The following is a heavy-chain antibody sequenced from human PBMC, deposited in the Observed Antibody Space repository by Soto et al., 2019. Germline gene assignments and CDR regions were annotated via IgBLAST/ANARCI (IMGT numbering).Heavy chain of an antibody. CDR3: ARSTQNYDDSRDLDACDI. CDR2: FDPEDGET. D-gene: IGHD3-22*01. Sequence: AVKVSGNVSGYTLTELSMHWVRQAPGKGREWMGGFDPEDGETIDAQKFQGKVTMTEDTSTDTAYMELSSLRSEDTAVYYCARSTQNYDDSRDLDACDIWGQGTMVTVSS. J-gene: IGHJ3*02. CDR1: GYTLTELS. V-gene: IGHV1-24*01.